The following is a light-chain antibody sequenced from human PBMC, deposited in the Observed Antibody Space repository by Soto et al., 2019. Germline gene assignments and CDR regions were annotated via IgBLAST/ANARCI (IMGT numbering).Light chain of an antibody. CDR2: DVN. V-gene: IGLV2-8*01. CDR1: SSDVGGYIF. J-gene: IGLJ1*01. CDR3: VSFAGGTDV. Sequence: QSVLTQPPSASGSPGQSVTISCTGTSSDVGGYIFVSWYQQHPGKVPKLIIYDVNKRPSGVPDRFSGSKYGNTASLTVSGLQAEDEGDYYCVSFAGGTDVFXTGTKVTVL.